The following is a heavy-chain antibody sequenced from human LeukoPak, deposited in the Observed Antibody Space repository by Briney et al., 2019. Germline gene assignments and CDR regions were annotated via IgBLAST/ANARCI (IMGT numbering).Heavy chain of an antibody. CDR1: GGSISSSSYY. CDR3: ARGHTYYYDPRRAFDI. Sequence: PSETLSLTCTVSGGSISSSSYYWGWIRQPPGKGLEWIGEINHSGSTNYNPSLKSRVTISVDTSKDQFSLKLSSVTAADTAVYYCARGHTYYYDPRRAFDIWGQGTMVTVSS. J-gene: IGHJ3*02. D-gene: IGHD3-22*01. CDR2: INHSGST. V-gene: IGHV4-39*07.